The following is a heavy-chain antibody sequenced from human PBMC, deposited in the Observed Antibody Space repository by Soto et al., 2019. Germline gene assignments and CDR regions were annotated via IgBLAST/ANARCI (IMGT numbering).Heavy chain of an antibody. CDR1: GFTFTNYA. V-gene: IGHV3-30-3*01. CDR2: ISFDGDRK. Sequence: QAQLVESGGGVVQPGRSLRLSCAASGFTFTNYAFHWVRQAPGKGLEWLAVISFDGDRKYYADSVMGRFIISRDNFKNTLFLQMNSLSAEDAALYFCGREDDYNHRYFNYGVDVWGQGTTVTVSS. CDR3: GREDDYNHRYFNYGVDV. D-gene: IGHD4-4*01. J-gene: IGHJ6*02.